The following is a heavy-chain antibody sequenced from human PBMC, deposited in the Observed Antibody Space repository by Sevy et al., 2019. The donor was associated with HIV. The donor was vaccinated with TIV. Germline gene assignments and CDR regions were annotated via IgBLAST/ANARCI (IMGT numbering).Heavy chain of an antibody. D-gene: IGHD2-15*01. CDR2: IGTAGDT. V-gene: IGHV3-13*01. CDR1: GFTFSSYD. J-gene: IGHJ3*02. Sequence: GRSLRLSCAASGFTFSSYDMHWVRQATGKGLEWVSAIGTAGDTYYPGSVKGRFTISRENAKNSLYLQMKGLRAGDTAVYYCARGQGYCSGGSCSGEDAFAIWGQGTMVTVSS. CDR3: ARGQGYCSGGSCSGEDAFAI.